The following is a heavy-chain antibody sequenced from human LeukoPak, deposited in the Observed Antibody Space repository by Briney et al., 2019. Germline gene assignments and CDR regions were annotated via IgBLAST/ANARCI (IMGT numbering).Heavy chain of an antibody. Sequence: SGGSLRLSCAVSGFTFSSYEMNWVRQAPGKGLEWVAYISSSGSTIYYADSVKGRFPISRDNAKKSLYLQMNSPRAEDTAVYYCARVRYGSGWNFDYWGQGTLVSVS. J-gene: IGHJ4*02. CDR3: ARVRYGSGWNFDY. D-gene: IGHD6-19*01. V-gene: IGHV3-48*03. CDR1: GFTFSSYE. CDR2: ISSSGSTI.